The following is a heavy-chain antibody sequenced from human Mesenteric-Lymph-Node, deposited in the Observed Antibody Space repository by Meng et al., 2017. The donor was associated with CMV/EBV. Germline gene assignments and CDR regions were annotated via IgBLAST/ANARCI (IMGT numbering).Heavy chain of an antibody. V-gene: IGHV1-18*01. J-gene: IGHJ4*02. Sequence: TSYGFSWGRQAPGQGLEWMGWISGYNGNTNYAQKVQGRVTMTTDTSTSTAYMELRSLRSDDTAVYYCARGLLGYCSSSTCYVRGADYWGQGTLVTVSS. CDR3: ARGLLGYCSSSTCYVRGADY. CDR1: TSYG. CDR2: ISGYNGNT. D-gene: IGHD2-2*01.